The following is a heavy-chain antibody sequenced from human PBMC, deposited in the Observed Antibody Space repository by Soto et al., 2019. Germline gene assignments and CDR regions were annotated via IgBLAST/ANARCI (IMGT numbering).Heavy chain of an antibody. CDR2: ISGSGGTT. Sequence: VGSLRLSCAASGLTFRSYAISWVRQAPRKGLEWVSGISGSGGTTYYADSVKGRFTISRDNSKNTVYLQMKRLRADDTAVYYCAKVGSGADYYYYGLDVWGQGTTVTVSS. CDR1: GLTFRSYA. V-gene: IGHV3-23*01. D-gene: IGHD7-27*01. J-gene: IGHJ6*02. CDR3: AKVGSGADYYYYGLDV.